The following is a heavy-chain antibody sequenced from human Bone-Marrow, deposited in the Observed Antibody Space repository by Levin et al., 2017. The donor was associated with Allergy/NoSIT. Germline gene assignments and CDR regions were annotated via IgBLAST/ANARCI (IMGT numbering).Heavy chain of an antibody. V-gene: IGHV3-33*01. Sequence: GGSLRLSCAASGFTFSGYVIHWVRQAPGKGLEWVAVTRFDGSNTYYAESVKGRFTISRDNSKSTLYLQMTSLRADDTAVYYCARDAGDGPTGYYFDYWGQGTLVTVSS. D-gene: IGHD3-9*01. J-gene: IGHJ4*02. CDR2: TRFDGSNT. CDR1: GFTFSGYV. CDR3: ARDAGDGPTGYYFDY.